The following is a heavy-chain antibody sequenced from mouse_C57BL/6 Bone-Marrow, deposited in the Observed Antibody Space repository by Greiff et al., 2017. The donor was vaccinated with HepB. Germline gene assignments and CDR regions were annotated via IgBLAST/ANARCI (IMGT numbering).Heavy chain of an antibody. CDR1: GFTFSDYG. CDR3: ARRGWDY. CDR2: ISNLAYSI. V-gene: IGHV5-15*04. J-gene: IGHJ4*01. Sequence: EVMLVESGGGLVQPGGSLKLSCAASGFTFSDYGMAWVRQAPRKGPEWVAFISNLAYSIYYADTVTGRFTISRENAKNTLYLEMSSLRSEDTAMYYCARRGWDYWGQGTSVTVSS.